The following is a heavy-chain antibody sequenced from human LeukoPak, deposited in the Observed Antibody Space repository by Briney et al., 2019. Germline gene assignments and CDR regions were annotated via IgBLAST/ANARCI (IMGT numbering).Heavy chain of an antibody. Sequence: GGSLRLSCAASGFTFGSYGMHWVRQAPGKGLEWVAFIRYDGSNKYYADSVKGRFTISRDNSKNTLYLQMNSLRAEDTAVYYCAKGQGWFGELYADAFDIWGQGTMVTVSS. D-gene: IGHD3-10*01. CDR1: GFTFGSYG. CDR3: AKGQGWFGELYADAFDI. V-gene: IGHV3-30*02. J-gene: IGHJ3*02. CDR2: IRYDGSNK.